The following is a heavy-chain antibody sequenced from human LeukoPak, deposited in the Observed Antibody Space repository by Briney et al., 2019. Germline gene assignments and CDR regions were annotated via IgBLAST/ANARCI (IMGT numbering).Heavy chain of an antibody. V-gene: IGHV4-4*07. J-gene: IGHJ4*02. CDR2: IYTSGST. Sequence: PSETLSLTCTVSGGSISSYYWSWIRQPAGKGLEWIGRIYTSGSTNYNPSLKSRVTMSVDTSKNQLSLKLSSVTAADTAVYYCARNYCSGGSCYSGFDYWGQGALVTVSS. CDR1: GGSISSYY. CDR3: ARNYCSGGSCYSGFDY. D-gene: IGHD2-15*01.